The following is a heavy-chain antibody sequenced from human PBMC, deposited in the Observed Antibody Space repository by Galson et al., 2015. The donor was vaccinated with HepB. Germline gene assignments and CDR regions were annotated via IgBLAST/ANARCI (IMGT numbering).Heavy chain of an antibody. CDR2: IGGNDGTT. V-gene: IGHV3-23*01. Sequence: SLRLSCAASGLTKYATTWVRQAPGKGLEWVSTIGGNDGTTYYADSVKGRFTISRDNSKNTLYLQMNSLTAADTAVYYCASADYNHDISGFYTFYFDSWGRGTLVTVSS. J-gene: IGHJ4*02. D-gene: IGHD3-22*01. CDR1: GLTKYA. CDR3: ASADYNHDISGFYTFYFDS.